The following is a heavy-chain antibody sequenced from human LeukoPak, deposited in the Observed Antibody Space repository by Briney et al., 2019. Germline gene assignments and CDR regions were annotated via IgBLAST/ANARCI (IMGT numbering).Heavy chain of an antibody. V-gene: IGHV4-38-2*01. D-gene: IGHD6-19*01. J-gene: IGHJ4*02. CDR3: ARQNPAVAGFYLDY. Sequence: TSETLSLTCAVSGYSISSGYYWGWIRQPPGKGLEWIGSIYHSGSTYYNPSLKSRVTISVDTSKNQFSLKLSSVTAADTAVYYCARQNPAVAGFYLDYWGQGTLVTVSS. CDR2: IYHSGST. CDR1: GYSISSGYY.